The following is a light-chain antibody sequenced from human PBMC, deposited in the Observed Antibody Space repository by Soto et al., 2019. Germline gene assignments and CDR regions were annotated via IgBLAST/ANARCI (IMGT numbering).Light chain of an antibody. J-gene: IGLJ2*01. CDR2: NVN. V-gene: IGLV2-14*03. CDR1: SSDIGASDY. Sequence: QSALTQPASVSGSPGQSITVSCTGTSSDIGASDYVSWYQQHPDKAPKLIIYNVNYRPSGISSRFSGSKSGNTASLTISGLQAEDEADYFCSSYAFFGGGTKVTVL. CDR3: SSYAF.